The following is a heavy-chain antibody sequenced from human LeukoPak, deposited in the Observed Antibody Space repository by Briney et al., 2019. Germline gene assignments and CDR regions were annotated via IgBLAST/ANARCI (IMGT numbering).Heavy chain of an antibody. J-gene: IGHJ4*02. CDR1: GGSFSGYY. CDR3: ARGLSAIVY. V-gene: IGHV4-34*01. D-gene: IGHD2-15*01. CDR2: INHSGST. Sequence: SETLSLTCAVYGGSFSGYYWSWIRQPPGKGLEWIGEINHSGSTNYNPSLKSRVTISVDTSKNQFSLRLSSVTAADTAVYYCARGLSAIVYWGQGTLVTVSS.